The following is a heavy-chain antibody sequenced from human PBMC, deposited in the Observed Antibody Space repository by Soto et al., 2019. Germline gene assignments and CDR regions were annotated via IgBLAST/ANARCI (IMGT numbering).Heavy chain of an antibody. Sequence: PGGSLRLSCAASGFTFSNAWMSWVRQAPGKGLEWVGRIKSKTDGGTTDYAAPVKGRFTISRDDSKNTLYLQMNSLKTEDTAVYYCTTDLVVPAAIPFYYYYYGMDVWGQGTTVTVSS. CDR1: GFTFSNAW. CDR3: TTDLVVPAAIPFYYYYYGMDV. V-gene: IGHV3-15*01. J-gene: IGHJ6*02. D-gene: IGHD2-2*02. CDR2: IKSKTDGGTT.